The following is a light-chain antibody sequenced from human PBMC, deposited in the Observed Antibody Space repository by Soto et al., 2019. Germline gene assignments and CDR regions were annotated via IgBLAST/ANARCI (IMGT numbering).Light chain of an antibody. Sequence: QSVLTQPPSASESPGQRVTISCSGSSSNVGSNAVNWYQQLPGTAPTLLIYSNNERLSGVPDRFSGSKSGTSASLAISGLQSEDAADYYCATWDDSLNGYVFGTGTKVTVL. J-gene: IGLJ1*01. CDR1: SSNVGSNA. V-gene: IGLV1-44*01. CDR2: SNN. CDR3: ATWDDSLNGYV.